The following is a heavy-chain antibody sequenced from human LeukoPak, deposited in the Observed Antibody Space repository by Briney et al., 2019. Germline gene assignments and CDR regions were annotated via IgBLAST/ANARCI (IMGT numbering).Heavy chain of an antibody. D-gene: IGHD6-19*01. CDR2: INHSGST. Sequence: PSETLSLTCAVYAGSFSGYYWSWIRQPPGKGLEWIGEINHSGSTNYNPSLKSRVTISVDTSKNQFSLKLSSVTAADTAVYYCARASGIAVAGTGAGIVNYWGQGTLVTVSS. CDR3: ARASGIAVAGTGAGIVNY. J-gene: IGHJ4*02. V-gene: IGHV4-34*01. CDR1: AGSFSGYY.